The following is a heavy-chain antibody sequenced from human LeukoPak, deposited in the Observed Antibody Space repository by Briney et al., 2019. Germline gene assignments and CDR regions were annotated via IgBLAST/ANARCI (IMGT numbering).Heavy chain of an antibody. D-gene: IGHD6-19*01. J-gene: IGHJ3*02. CDR2: ISWNSGSI. Sequence: TGGSLRLSCAASGFTFDDYAMHWVRQAPGKGLEWVSGISWNSGSIGYADSVKGRFTISRDNAKNSLYLQMNSLRAEDTALYYCLGSTPQWLVLGGAFDIWGQGTMVTVSS. CDR3: LGSTPQWLVLGGAFDI. V-gene: IGHV3-9*01. CDR1: GFTFDDYA.